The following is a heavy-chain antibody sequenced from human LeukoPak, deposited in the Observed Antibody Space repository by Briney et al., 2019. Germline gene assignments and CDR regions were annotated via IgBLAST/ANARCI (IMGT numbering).Heavy chain of an antibody. V-gene: IGHV3-7*03. J-gene: IGHJ6*02. CDR2: IKQDGSEK. CDR1: GSTFSNYW. CDR3: AKDLAAAGTYYYYGMDV. Sequence: PGGSLRLSCAASGSTFSNYWMSWVRQAPGKGLEWVANIKQDGSEKYYVDSVKGRFTISRDNSKNSLYLQMNSLRAEDTALYYCAKDLAAAGTYYYYGMDVWGQGTTVTVSS. D-gene: IGHD6-13*01.